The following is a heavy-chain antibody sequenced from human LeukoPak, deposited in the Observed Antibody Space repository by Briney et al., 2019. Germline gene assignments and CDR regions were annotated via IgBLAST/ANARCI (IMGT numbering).Heavy chain of an antibody. Sequence: GASVKVSCKVSGYTLTELSMHWVRQAPGKGLEWMGGFDPEDGETIYAQKFQGRVTMTEDTSTDTAYMELSSLRSEDTAVYYCATRYSSGARESFDYWGQGTLVTVSS. CDR3: ATRYSSGARESFDY. J-gene: IGHJ4*02. D-gene: IGHD6-19*01. CDR1: GYTLTELS. V-gene: IGHV1-24*01. CDR2: FDPEDGET.